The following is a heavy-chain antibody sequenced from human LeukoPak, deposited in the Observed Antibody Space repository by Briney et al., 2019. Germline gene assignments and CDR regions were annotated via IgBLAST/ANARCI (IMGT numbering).Heavy chain of an antibody. D-gene: IGHD6-13*01. Sequence: ASVKISCKVSGYTFTDYYMHWVQQAPGKGLEWMGLVDPEDGETIYAEKFQGRVTITADTSTDTAYMELSSLRSEDTAVYYCATGHGVVVIAVAGTEVDYWGQGTLVTVSS. CDR2: VDPEDGET. CDR3: ATGHGVVVIAVAGTEVDY. CDR1: GYTFTDYY. V-gene: IGHV1-69-2*01. J-gene: IGHJ4*02.